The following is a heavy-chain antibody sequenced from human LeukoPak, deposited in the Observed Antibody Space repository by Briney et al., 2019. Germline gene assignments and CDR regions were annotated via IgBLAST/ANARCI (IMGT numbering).Heavy chain of an antibody. Sequence: PSQTLSLTCTVSGGSISSGGYYWSWIRQHPGKGLEWIGYIYYSGSTYYNPSLKSRVTISVDTSKNQFSLKLSSVTAADTAVYYCARAFFLYDSSGNNWFDPWGQGTLVTVSS. CDR2: IYYSGST. V-gene: IGHV4-31*03. D-gene: IGHD3-22*01. CDR3: ARAFFLYDSSGNNWFDP. CDR1: GGSISSGGYY. J-gene: IGHJ5*02.